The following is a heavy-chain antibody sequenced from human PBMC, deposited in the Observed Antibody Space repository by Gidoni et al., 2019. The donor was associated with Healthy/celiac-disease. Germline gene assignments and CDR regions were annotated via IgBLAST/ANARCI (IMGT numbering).Heavy chain of an antibody. CDR3: ARDRRSSRGWFDP. CDR1: GGSFSGYY. CDR2: INHSGST. Sequence: QVQLQQWGAGLLKPSETLSLTCAVYGGSFSGYYWSWIRQPPGKGLEWIGEINHSGSTNYNPSLKSRVTISVDTSKNQFSLKLSSVTAADTAVYYCARDRRSSRGWFDPWGQGTLVTVSS. J-gene: IGHJ5*02. V-gene: IGHV4-34*01. D-gene: IGHD3-10*01.